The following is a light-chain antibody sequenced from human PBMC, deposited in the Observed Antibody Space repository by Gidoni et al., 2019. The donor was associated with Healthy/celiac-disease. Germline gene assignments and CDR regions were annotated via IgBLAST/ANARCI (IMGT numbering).Light chain of an antibody. Sequence: EIVLTQSPGTLSLSPGERATLSCRASQSVSRSYLAWYQQNPGQAPRLLIYGASSRATGIPDRFSGSGSGTDFTLTISRLEPEDFAVYYCQQYGSSPSFGPGTKVDIK. J-gene: IGKJ3*01. V-gene: IGKV3-20*01. CDR3: QQYGSSPS. CDR2: GAS. CDR1: QSVSRSY.